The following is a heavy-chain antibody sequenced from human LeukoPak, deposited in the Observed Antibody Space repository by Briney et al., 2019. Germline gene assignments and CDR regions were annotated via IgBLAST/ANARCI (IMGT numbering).Heavy chain of an antibody. CDR2: IYYSGST. CDR3: ARVGFDVVVPAAILGWVGYYCYYMDV. Sequence: PSETLSLTCNVSGDSISSFYWNWIRQSAGKGLEWIGRIYYSGSTNYNPSLKSRVTISVDTSKNQFSLKLSSVTAADTAVYYCARVGFDVVVPAAILGWVGYYCYYMDVWGKGTTVTVSS. V-gene: IGHV4-4*07. CDR1: GDSISSFY. D-gene: IGHD2-2*01. J-gene: IGHJ6*03.